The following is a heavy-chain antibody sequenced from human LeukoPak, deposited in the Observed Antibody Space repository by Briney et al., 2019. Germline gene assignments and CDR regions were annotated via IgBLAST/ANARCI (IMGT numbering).Heavy chain of an antibody. CDR1: GGSISSGSYY. Sequence: PSETLSLTCTVSGGSISSGSYYWSWIRQPAGKGLEWIGRIYTSGSTNYNPSLKSRVTISVDTSKNQFSLKLSSVTAADTAVYYCARDRPVGATTYGMDVWGQGTPVTVSS. V-gene: IGHV4-61*02. D-gene: IGHD1-26*01. CDR3: ARDRPVGATTYGMDV. CDR2: IYTSGST. J-gene: IGHJ6*02.